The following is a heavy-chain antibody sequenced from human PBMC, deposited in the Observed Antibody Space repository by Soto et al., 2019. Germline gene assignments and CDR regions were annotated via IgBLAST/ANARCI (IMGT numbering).Heavy chain of an antibody. CDR2: ISGGGSAT. D-gene: IGHD2-21*01. CDR1: GFIFDNYA. J-gene: IGHJ3*01. V-gene: IGHV3-23*01. Sequence: EVQLLESGGGLVQPGGSLRLSCAASGFIFDNYAMSWVRQAPGKGLEWISTISGGGSATFYADSVKGRFTISGDSSKSTMYLQLNSLRAEDTAIYYCARECGGDCSNAFDLWGQGTMVTVSP. CDR3: ARECGGDCSNAFDL.